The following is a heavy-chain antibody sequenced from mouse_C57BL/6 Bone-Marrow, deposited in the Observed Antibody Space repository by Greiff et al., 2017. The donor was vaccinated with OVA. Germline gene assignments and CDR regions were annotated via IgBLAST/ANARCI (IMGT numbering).Heavy chain of an antibody. D-gene: IGHD1-1*01. V-gene: IGHV5-12*01. Sequence: EVMLVESGGGLVQPGGSLKLSCAASGFTFSDYYMYWVRQTPEKRLEWVAYISNGGGSTYYPDTVKGRFTISRDNAKNTLYLQMSRLKSEDTAMYYCARGPSITTVVATDYWGQGTTLTVSS. CDR3: ARGPSITTVVATDY. CDR2: ISNGGGST. J-gene: IGHJ2*01. CDR1: GFTFSDYY.